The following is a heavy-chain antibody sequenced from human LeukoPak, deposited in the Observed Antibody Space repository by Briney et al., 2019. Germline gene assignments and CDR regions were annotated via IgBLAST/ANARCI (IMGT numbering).Heavy chain of an antibody. Sequence: PGGSLRLSCAASGFTFSSYAMTWVRQAPGKGLEWVSAISGSGGSTYYADSVKGRFTISRDNSKNTLFLQMNSLRAEDTAVYYCAKDAVCSGGTCYIFDCWGQGTLVTVSS. CDR1: GFTFSSYA. D-gene: IGHD2-15*01. V-gene: IGHV3-23*01. CDR2: ISGSGGST. CDR3: AKDAVCSGGTCYIFDC. J-gene: IGHJ4*02.